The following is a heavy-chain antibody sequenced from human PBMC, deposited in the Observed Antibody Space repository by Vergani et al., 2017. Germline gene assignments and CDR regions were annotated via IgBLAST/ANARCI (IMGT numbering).Heavy chain of an antibody. CDR3: ARDPLYSTTWPFLLLDMDV. V-gene: IGHV4-61*02. CDR2: FYTGGGT. J-gene: IGHJ6*02. CDR1: GESISSGSYY. D-gene: IGHD6-13*01. Sequence: QVKLQESGPGLLKPSQTLSLTCTVSGESISSGSYYWSWFRQPAGKGLEWIGRFYTGGGTSYNPSLKSRVTISVDTSKNQFSLQLSSVTAADTAVYYCARDPLYSTTWPFLLLDMDVWGQGTTVTVSS.